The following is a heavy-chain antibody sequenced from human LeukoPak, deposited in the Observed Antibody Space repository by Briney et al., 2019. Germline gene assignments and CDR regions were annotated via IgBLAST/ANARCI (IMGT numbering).Heavy chain of an antibody. CDR2: INPNSGGT. J-gene: IGHJ5*02. CDR3: ARDVVVVAATDWFDP. CDR1: GYTFTGYY. V-gene: IGHV1-2*02. D-gene: IGHD2-15*01. Sequence: ASVKVSCKASGYTFTGYYMHWVRQAPGRGLERMGWINPNSGGTNYAQKFQGRVTMTRDTSISTAYMELSRLRSDDTAVYYCARDVVVVAATDWFDPWGQGTLVTVSS.